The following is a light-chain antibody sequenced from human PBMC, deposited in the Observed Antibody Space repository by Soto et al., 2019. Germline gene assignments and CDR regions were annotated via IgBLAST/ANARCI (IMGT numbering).Light chain of an antibody. CDR3: NSYSRSVTYV. J-gene: IGLJ1*01. CDR1: SSDVGGYNY. V-gene: IGLV2-14*03. Sequence: SLLTPPASVSASLGQSSTISFTGNSSDVGGYNYVSWYQQHPGKAPKLMIYGVSNRPSGVSNRFSGSKSGNTASLTISGLQAEDEADYYCNSYSRSVTYVFGTGTKVTVL. CDR2: GVS.